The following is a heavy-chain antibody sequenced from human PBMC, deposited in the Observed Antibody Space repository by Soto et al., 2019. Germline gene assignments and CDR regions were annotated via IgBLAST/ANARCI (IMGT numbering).Heavy chain of an antibody. Sequence: GGSLRLSCAASGFTFGSYEMNWVRQAPGKGLEWVSSISNSGATKYYADSVKGRFTISRDNAKNSLYLQMNSLSAEDTAVYYCASIYGSGAIPLPDYGMDVWGQGTTVTVSS. D-gene: IGHD3-10*01. V-gene: IGHV3-48*03. J-gene: IGHJ6*02. CDR1: GFTFGSYE. CDR2: ISNSGATK. CDR3: ASIYGSGAIPLPDYGMDV.